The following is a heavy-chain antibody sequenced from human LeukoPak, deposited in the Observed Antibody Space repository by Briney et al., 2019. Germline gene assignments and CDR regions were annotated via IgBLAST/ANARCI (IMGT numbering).Heavy chain of an antibody. J-gene: IGHJ4*02. V-gene: IGHV3-74*01. Sequence: GGSLRLSCAASGFTFSSYWMHWVRQAPGKGRVWVSRINSDGSSTSYADSVKGRFTSSRDNAKNTLDLQMNSLRAEDTAVYYCAKDTYTQLGYCSDYWGQGTLVTVSS. CDR3: AKDTYTQLGYCSDY. CDR1: GFTFSSYW. CDR2: INSDGSST. D-gene: IGHD2-15*01.